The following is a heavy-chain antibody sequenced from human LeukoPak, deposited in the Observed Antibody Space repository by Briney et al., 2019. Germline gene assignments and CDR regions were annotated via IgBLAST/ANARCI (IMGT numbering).Heavy chain of an antibody. CDR2: ISSSGSTI. Sequence: PGGSLRLSCAASGFTFSSYEMNWVRQAPGKGLEWVSYISSSGSTIYYADSVKGRFAISRDNAKNSLYLQMNSLRAEDTAVYYCARDLVQLAYFDYWGQGTLVTVSS. D-gene: IGHD2-21*01. V-gene: IGHV3-48*03. CDR1: GFTFSSYE. J-gene: IGHJ4*02. CDR3: ARDLVQLAYFDY.